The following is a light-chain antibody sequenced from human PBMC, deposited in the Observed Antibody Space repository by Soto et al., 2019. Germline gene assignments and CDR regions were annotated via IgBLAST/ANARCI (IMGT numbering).Light chain of an antibody. CDR1: SSNIGRNY. CDR3: GAWDRGLKAGV. V-gene: IGLV1-51*02. CDR2: END. Sequence: QSVLTQPPSVSAAQGEKVTIPCSGTSSNIGRNYVSWYQQLPGSAPKLLIYENDRRPSGIPDRFSGSKSGTAATLDITGLQTGDEADYYCGAWDRGLKAGVFGGGTKLTVL. J-gene: IGLJ3*02.